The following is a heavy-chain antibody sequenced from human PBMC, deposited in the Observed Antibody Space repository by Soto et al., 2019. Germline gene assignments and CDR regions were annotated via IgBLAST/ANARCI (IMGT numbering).Heavy chain of an antibody. D-gene: IGHD6-19*01. V-gene: IGHV4-59*01. CDR2: IYYSGST. CDR1: GGSISSYY. CDR3: ARVKVRTAVALDY. J-gene: IGHJ4*02. Sequence: SETLSLTCTVSGGSISSYYLSWIRQPPGKGLEWIGYIYYSGSTNYNPSLKSRVTISVDTSKNQFSLELSSVTAADTAVYYCARVKVRTAVALDYWGQGTLVTVS.